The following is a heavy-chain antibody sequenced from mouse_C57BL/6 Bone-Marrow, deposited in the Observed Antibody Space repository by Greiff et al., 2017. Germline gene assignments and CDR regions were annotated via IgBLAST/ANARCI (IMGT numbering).Heavy chain of an antibody. Sequence: VKLMESGPELVKPGASVKISCKASGYAFSSSWMNWVKQRPGKGLEWIGRIYPGDGDTNYNGKFKGKATLTADKSSRTAYMQLSSLTSEDSAVYFCARGSSYPARYIDVWGTGTTVTVSS. CDR2: IYPGDGDT. D-gene: IGHD1-1*01. J-gene: IGHJ1*03. CDR1: GYAFSSSW. CDR3: ARGSSYPARYIDV. V-gene: IGHV1-82*01.